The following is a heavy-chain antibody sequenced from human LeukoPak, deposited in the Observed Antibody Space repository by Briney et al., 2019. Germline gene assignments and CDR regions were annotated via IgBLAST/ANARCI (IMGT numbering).Heavy chain of an antibody. J-gene: IGHJ4*02. CDR2: IYYSGST. Sequence: PLETLSLTCTVSGGSISSSSYYWGWIRQPPGKGLEWIGSIYYSGSTYYNPSLKSRVTISVDTSKNQFSLKLSSVTAADTAVYYCARLGAMAFFDYWGQGTLVTVSS. CDR3: ARLGAMAFFDY. D-gene: IGHD1-26*01. V-gene: IGHV4-39*01. CDR1: GGSISSSSYY.